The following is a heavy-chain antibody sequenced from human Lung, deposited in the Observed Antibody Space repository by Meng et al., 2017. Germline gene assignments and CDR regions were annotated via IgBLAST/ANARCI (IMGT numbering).Heavy chain of an antibody. Sequence: QLQPWGAGLLKPAETLSLSCVVSGGSFSDYYWCWIRQPPGKGLEWIGEINHSGSTNYNPSLESRATISVDTSQNNLSLKLSSVTAADSAVYYCARGPTTMAHDFDYWGQGTLVTVSS. CDR1: GGSFSDYY. D-gene: IGHD4-11*01. J-gene: IGHJ4*02. CDR3: ARGPTTMAHDFDY. CDR2: INHSGST. V-gene: IGHV4-34*01.